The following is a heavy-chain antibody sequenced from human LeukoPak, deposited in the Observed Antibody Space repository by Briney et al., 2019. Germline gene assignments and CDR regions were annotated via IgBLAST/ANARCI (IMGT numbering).Heavy chain of an antibody. V-gene: IGHV4-4*07. CDR2: IYTSGST. D-gene: IGHD2-2*01. Sequence: SETLSLTCTVSGGSISSYYWSWIRQPAGKGLEWIGRIYTSGSTNYNPSLKSRVTMSVDTSKNQFSLKLSSVTAADTAVYYCARQYCSSTSCYAINWFDPWGQGTLVTVSS. J-gene: IGHJ5*02. CDR3: ARQYCSSTSCYAINWFDP. CDR1: GGSISSYY.